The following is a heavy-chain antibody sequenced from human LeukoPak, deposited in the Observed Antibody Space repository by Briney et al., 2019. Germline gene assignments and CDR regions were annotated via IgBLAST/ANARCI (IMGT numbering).Heavy chain of an antibody. V-gene: IGHV4-34*01. CDR2: ITDRGST. J-gene: IGHJ4*02. CDR1: GGSFSGYH. D-gene: IGHD3-10*01. CDR3: ARQARAGFAWN. Sequence: SETLSLTCAVYGGSFSGYHWSWIRQPPGKGLEWIGEITDRGSTYNNPSLKSRVTISVDTSKSQFSLSLASVTAADTGVYYCARQARAGFAWNWGQGTLVTVSS.